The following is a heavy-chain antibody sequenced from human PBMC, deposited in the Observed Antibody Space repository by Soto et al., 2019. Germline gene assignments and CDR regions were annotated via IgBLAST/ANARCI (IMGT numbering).Heavy chain of an antibody. D-gene: IGHD4-17*01. CDR2: ISSSGNTI. J-gene: IGHJ4*02. Sequence: VQLVESGGGLVKPGGSLRLSCAASGFTFSNYKMNWVRQAPGKGLEWVSYISSSGNTIHYADSVKGRFTISRDNAKKSLYLQMNSLRAEDTAVYYCARDEYGGAYDYWGQGTLVTVSS. CDR1: GFTFSNYK. CDR3: ARDEYGGAYDY. V-gene: IGHV3-48*03.